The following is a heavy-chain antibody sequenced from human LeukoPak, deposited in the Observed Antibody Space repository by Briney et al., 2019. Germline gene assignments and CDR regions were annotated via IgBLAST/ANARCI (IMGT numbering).Heavy chain of an antibody. CDR3: AGGLHFRFGTGFYDRSGSAFNF. CDR1: GFTFSNYA. Sequence: QSGGSLRLSCAASGFTFSNYAMHWVRQAPGKGLEWVSLISGSGGSTVYADSVKGRFTISRDNSKNTLHLQMSSLRVGDTAIYYCAGGLHFRFGTGFYDRSGSAFNFWGQGTLVPVSS. J-gene: IGHJ4*02. V-gene: IGHV3-23*01. CDR2: ISGSGGST. D-gene: IGHD3-22*01.